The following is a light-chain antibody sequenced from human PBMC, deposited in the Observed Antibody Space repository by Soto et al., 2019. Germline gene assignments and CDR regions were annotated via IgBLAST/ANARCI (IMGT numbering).Light chain of an antibody. CDR2: WAS. CDR3: QQYYTNPYT. J-gene: IGKJ2*01. V-gene: IGKV4-1*01. Sequence: DIVMTQSPDSLAVSLGERATINCKSSQSVLYSSNNKNYLAWYQQKSGQSPKLLINWASTREVVVPDRFSGSGSGTDFTLTISSLQAEDVAVYYCQQYYTNPYTFGQGTKVEIK. CDR1: QSVLYSSNNKNY.